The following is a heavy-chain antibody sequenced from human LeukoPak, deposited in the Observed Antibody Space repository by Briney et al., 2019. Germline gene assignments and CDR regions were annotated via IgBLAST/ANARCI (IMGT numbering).Heavy chain of an antibody. V-gene: IGHV1-2*02. CDR1: GYTFTGYY. D-gene: IGHD6-19*01. CDR3: AAEYSSGWVDY. Sequence: ASLKVSCKASGYTFTGYYMHSVRQAPGQRLEWMGWINPNSGGTNYAQKFQGRVTMTRDTSNSTAYMELSRLRSDDTAVYYCAAEYSSGWVDYWGQGTLVTVSS. CDR2: INPNSGGT. J-gene: IGHJ4*02.